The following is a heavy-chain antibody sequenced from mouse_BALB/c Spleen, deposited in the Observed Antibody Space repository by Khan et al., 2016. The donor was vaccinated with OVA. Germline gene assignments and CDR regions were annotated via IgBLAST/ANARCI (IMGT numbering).Heavy chain of an antibody. D-gene: IGHD1-2*01. J-gene: IGHJ3*01. CDR1: GYTFTDYY. CDR2: ISPGSGDT. Sequence: QVQLKESGAELARPGASVKLSCRASGYTFTDYYINWVKQRTGQGLEWIGEISPGSGDTYYNERCKGKATLTADKSSSTAYMQLSSLTSEASAVYFCARRNYFGYTFAYWGQGTLVTVSA. CDR3: ARRNYFGYTFAY. V-gene: IGHV1-77*01.